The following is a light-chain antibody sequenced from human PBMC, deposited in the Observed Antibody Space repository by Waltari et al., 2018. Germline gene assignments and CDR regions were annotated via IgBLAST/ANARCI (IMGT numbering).Light chain of an antibody. Sequence: SFLYSSNNKNYLAWYQQKPGQPPKLLIYWASTRESGVPDRFSGSGSGTDFTLTISSLQAEDVAVYYCQQYYSTPRTFGQGTKVEIK. CDR1: SFLYSSNNKNY. J-gene: IGKJ1*01. CDR3: QQYYSTPRT. CDR2: WAS. V-gene: IGKV4-1*01.